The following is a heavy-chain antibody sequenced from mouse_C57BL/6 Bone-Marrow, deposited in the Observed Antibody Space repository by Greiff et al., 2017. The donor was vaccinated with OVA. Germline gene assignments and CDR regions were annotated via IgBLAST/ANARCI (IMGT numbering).Heavy chain of an antibody. Sequence: EVKLQESVAELVRPGASVKLSCTASGFNIKNTYMHWVKQRPEQGLEWIGRIDPANGNTKYAPKFQGKATITADTSSNTAYLQLSSLTSEDTAIYYCAAYYYGSSYCYYFDYWGQGTTLTVSS. D-gene: IGHD1-1*01. CDR1: GFNIKNTY. V-gene: IGHV14-3*01. CDR3: AAYYYGSSYCYYFDY. CDR2: IDPANGNT. J-gene: IGHJ2*01.